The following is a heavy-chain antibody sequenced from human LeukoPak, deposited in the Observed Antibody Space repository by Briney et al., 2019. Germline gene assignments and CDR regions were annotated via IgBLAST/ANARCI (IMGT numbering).Heavy chain of an antibody. CDR2: ISSSTSYI. V-gene: IGHV3-21*01. CDR3: ATSRTFDY. Sequence: GGSLRLSCAASGFTFSSYGMNWIRQAPGKGLEWVSSISSSTSYIYYADSVKGRFTISKDNAKNSLYLQMGSLTAEDTAVYYCATSRTFDYWGQGTLVTVSS. J-gene: IGHJ4*02. D-gene: IGHD1-7*01. CDR1: GFTFSSYG.